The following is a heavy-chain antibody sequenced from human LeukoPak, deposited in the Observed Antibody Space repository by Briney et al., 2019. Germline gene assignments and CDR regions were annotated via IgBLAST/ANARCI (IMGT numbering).Heavy chain of an antibody. CDR2: MNPNSGIT. D-gene: IGHD2-15*01. CDR1: GYTFTSYD. CDR3: ARAKLNWFDP. J-gene: IGHJ5*02. V-gene: IGHV1-8*01. Sequence: ASVKVSCKASGYTFTSYDINWVRQATGQGLEWMGWMNPNSGITGYAQKFQGRVPMTRNTSISTAYMELSSLRSEDTAVYYCARAKLNWFDPWGQGTLVTVSS.